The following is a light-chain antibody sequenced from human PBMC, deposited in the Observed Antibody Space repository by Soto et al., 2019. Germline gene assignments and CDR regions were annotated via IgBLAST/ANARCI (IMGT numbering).Light chain of an antibody. J-gene: IGKJ4*01. CDR1: QSIGGW. Sequence: DIQMTQSPSTMSASVGDRVTITCRASQSIGGWLAWYQQKPGKAPKLLIFDASSLESGVPSRFSGSGSGTEFTLTSSNLQPDDFATYYCQQYNTFLTFGGGTKVEI. CDR2: DAS. CDR3: QQYNTFLT. V-gene: IGKV1-5*01.